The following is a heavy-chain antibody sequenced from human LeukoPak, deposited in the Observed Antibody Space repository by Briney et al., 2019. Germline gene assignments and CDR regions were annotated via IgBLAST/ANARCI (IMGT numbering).Heavy chain of an antibody. J-gene: IGHJ6*02. Sequence: GESLTLSCAASGFTFSSYGMHWVRPAPGKGLEWVAFISYDGSNKHYADSVKGRFTISRDNSKNTLYLQMNSLRAEDTAVDYCAKILGGSSWYRAWVCYYYGMDVWGQGTTVTVSS. CDR1: GFTFSSYG. D-gene: IGHD6-13*01. CDR2: ISYDGSNK. V-gene: IGHV3-30*18. CDR3: AKILGGSSWYRAWVCYYYGMDV.